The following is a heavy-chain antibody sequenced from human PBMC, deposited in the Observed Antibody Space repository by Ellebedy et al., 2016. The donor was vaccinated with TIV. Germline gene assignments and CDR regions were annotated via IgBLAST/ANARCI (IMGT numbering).Heavy chain of an antibody. J-gene: IGHJ4*02. D-gene: IGHD4-17*01. CDR1: GGSLSGYY. CDR3: ARQLDYGDRIRDY. CDR2: INHSGST. V-gene: IGHV4-34*01. Sequence: SQTLSLTXAVYGGSLSGYYWSWIRQPPGKGLEWIGEINHSGSTNYNPSLKSRVTISVDTSKNQFSLRLTSVTAADTAVYYCARQLDYGDRIRDYWGQGTLVTVSS.